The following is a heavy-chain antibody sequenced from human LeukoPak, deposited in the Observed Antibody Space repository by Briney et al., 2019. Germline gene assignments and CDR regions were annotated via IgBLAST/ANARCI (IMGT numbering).Heavy chain of an antibody. J-gene: IGHJ4*02. CDR3: ARDLTGSIDY. D-gene: IGHD7-27*01. Sequence: GGSLSLSCAASGFTFRSYRVHWVRQPPGKGLVWVSRVSPDGTNTDYADSLKGRFTISRDNAKNTLYLQMNSLRAEDTAVYYCARDLTGSIDYWAERTVVTVFS. CDR1: GFTFRSYR. CDR2: VSPDGTNT. V-gene: IGHV3-74*01.